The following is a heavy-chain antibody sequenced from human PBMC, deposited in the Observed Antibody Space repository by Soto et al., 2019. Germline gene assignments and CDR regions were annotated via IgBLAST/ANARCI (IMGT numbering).Heavy chain of an antibody. CDR3: AVHRFLEWLLFY. V-gene: IGHV1-69*13. CDR1: GGTFSSYA. J-gene: IGHJ4*02. Sequence: ASVKVSCKASGGTFSSYAISWVRQAPGQGLEWMGGIIPIFGTANYAQKFQGRVTITADESTSTAYMELSSLRSEDTAVYYCAVHRFLEWLLFYWGQGTLVTVSS. CDR2: IIPIFGTA. D-gene: IGHD3-3*01.